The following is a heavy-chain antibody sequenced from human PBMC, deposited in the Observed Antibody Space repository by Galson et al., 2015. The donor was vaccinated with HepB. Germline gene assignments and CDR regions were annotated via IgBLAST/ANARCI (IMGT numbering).Heavy chain of an antibody. CDR2: IIPIFGTA. D-gene: IGHD5-12*01. CDR1: GGTFSSYS. CDR3: ARQGKVVPTTPATPFDY. V-gene: IGHV1-69*13. J-gene: IGHJ4*02. Sequence: SVKVSCKASGGTFSSYSLNWVRQAPEQGLEWMGGIIPIFGTAKYAQKFQGRVTITADESTSTVYMDLSSLKSDDTAMYYCARQGKVVPTTPATPFDYWGQGTLVTVSS.